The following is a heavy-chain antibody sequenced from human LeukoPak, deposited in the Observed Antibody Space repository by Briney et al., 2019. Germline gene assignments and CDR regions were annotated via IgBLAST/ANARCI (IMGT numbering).Heavy chain of an antibody. Sequence: SETLSLTCTVSGGSISSYYWSWIRQPAGKGLEWIGRIYTSGSTNYNPSLKSRATMSVDTSKNRFSLKLSSVTAADTAVYYCAGFIERGIGNYWGQGTLVTVSS. J-gene: IGHJ4*02. D-gene: IGHD1-1*01. V-gene: IGHV4-4*07. CDR2: IYTSGST. CDR1: GGSISSYY. CDR3: AGFIERGIGNY.